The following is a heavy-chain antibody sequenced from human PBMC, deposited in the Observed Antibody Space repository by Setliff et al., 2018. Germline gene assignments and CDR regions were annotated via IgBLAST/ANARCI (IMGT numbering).Heavy chain of an antibody. J-gene: IGHJ5*02. CDR3: ARRRGSGSFVNWFDP. CDR1: GYSFTSYW. D-gene: IGHD3-10*01. Sequence: GASLKISCEGSGYSFTSYWIGWVRQMPGKGLEWMGIMYPGDSDTRYSPSFQGQVTISADKSISTAYLQWSSLKASDTAMYYCARRRGSGSFVNWFDPWGQGTLVTVSS. CDR2: MYPGDSDT. V-gene: IGHV5-51*01.